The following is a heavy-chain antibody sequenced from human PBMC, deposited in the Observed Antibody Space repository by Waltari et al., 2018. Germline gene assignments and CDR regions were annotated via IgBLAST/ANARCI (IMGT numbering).Heavy chain of an antibody. J-gene: IGHJ4*02. CDR3: LRDSSGSHFDY. CDR2: INPKNWDT. D-gene: IGHD3-22*01. V-gene: IGHV1-2*06. Sequence: LVQSGAEVKKPGASVKVSCKASGYTFTGYAILRVRQDPGQGIEWVGRINPKNWDTHYAQNFQGRVALTTDTSTNTAFMELQRLRSDDTAVYYCLRDSSGSHFDYWGQGTLVTVSS. CDR1: GYTFTGYA.